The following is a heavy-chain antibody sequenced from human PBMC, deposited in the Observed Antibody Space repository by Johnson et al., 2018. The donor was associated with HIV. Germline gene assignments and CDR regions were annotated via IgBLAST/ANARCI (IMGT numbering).Heavy chain of an antibody. J-gene: IGHJ3*01. CDR1: GFTFSDYY. CDR2: LRYDGDIT. Sequence: QVQLVESGGGLVKPGGSLRLSCAASGFTFSDYYMIWIRQAPGKGLEWVAFLRYDGDITYYIDSVKGRFTLSRDNSKNTLYLQLNSLRPEDTAVYYCARDGAIAGAGTEALDLWGQGTMVIVSS. D-gene: IGHD1-26*01. CDR3: ARDGAIAGAGTEALDL. V-gene: IGHV3-30*02.